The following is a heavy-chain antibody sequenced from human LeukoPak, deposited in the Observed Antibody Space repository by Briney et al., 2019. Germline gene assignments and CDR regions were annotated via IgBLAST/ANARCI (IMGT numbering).Heavy chain of an antibody. J-gene: IGHJ4*02. CDR1: GGSISSYY. CDR3: ARHITHGYNYYFDY. V-gene: IGHV4-59*08. Sequence: PSETLSLTCTVSGGSISSYYWSWIRQPPGKGLEWIGYIYYSGSTNYNPSLKSRVTISVDTSKNQFSLKLSSVTAADTAVYYCARHITHGYNYYFDYWGQGTLVTVSS. D-gene: IGHD5-12*01. CDR2: IYYSGST.